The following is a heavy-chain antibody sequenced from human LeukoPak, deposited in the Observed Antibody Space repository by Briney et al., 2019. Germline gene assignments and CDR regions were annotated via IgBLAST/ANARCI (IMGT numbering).Heavy chain of an antibody. CDR1: GFTFSSYA. CDR2: ISGSGGST. V-gene: IGHV3-23*01. J-gene: IGHJ4*02. CDR3: AKGKGPLYNWNYGYYFDY. Sequence: PGGSLRLSCAASGFTFSSYAMSWVRQAPGKGLEWVSAISGSGGSTYYADSAKGRFTISRDNSKNTLYLQMNSLRAEDTAVYYCAKGKGPLYNWNYGYYFDYWGQGTLVTVSS. D-gene: IGHD1-7*01.